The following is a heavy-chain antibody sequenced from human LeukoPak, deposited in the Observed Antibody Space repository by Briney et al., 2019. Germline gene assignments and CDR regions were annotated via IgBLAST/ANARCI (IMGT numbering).Heavy chain of an antibody. Sequence: SETLSLTCTVSGASISSTTYYWGWIRQPPRKGLEWIASIYYSGSTYYNPSLKSRVTISVDTSKNQFSLKLSSVTAADTAVYYCARVKGTLSTGWYGYYYYMDVWGKGTTVTVSS. V-gene: IGHV4-39*07. CDR2: IYYSGST. D-gene: IGHD6-19*01. CDR1: GASISSTTYY. J-gene: IGHJ6*03. CDR3: ARVKGTLSTGWYGYYYYMDV.